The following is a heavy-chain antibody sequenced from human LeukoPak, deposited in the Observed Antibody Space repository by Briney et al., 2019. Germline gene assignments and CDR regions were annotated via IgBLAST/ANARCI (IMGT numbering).Heavy chain of an antibody. Sequence: DSVKGRFTISRDNAMNSLYLQMNSLRAEDTAVYYCAREYSLLDYWGQGTLVTVSS. V-gene: IGHV3-7*01. CDR3: AREYSLLDY. J-gene: IGHJ4*02. D-gene: IGHD2-15*01.